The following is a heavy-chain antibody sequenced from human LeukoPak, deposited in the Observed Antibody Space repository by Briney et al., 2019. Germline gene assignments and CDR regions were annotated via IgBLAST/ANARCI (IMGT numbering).Heavy chain of an antibody. V-gene: IGHV3-48*03. D-gene: IGHD3-10*01. CDR2: ISRSGDTI. Sequence: GGSLRLSCTASGFMFSNYAMSWVRQAPGKGLEWVSYISRSGDTIYFADSVKGRFTISRDNAKNSLHLQMSSLRAEDTAVYYCARDYASDYWGQGTLVTVSS. J-gene: IGHJ4*02. CDR1: GFMFSNYA. CDR3: ARDYASDY.